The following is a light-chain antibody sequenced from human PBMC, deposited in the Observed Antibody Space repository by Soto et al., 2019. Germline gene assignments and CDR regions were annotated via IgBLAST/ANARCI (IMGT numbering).Light chain of an antibody. J-gene: IGKJ1*01. V-gene: IGKV1-39*01. Sequence: DIQMTQSPSSLSASVGDRVTITCRASQGISTYLNWYQQKPGKAPKLLIYAASSLQSGVPSRFSGSGSETDFTLTISSLQPEDFATYFCQQSYATPGTFGQGTKVDIK. CDR1: QGISTY. CDR2: AAS. CDR3: QQSYATPGT.